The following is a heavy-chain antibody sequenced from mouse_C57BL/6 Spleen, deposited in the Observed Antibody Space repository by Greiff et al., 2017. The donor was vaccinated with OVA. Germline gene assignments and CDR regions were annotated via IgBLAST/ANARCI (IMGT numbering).Heavy chain of an antibody. CDR3: ARSLSNGGVMDY. CDR1: GYTFTSYW. V-gene: IGHV1-7*01. CDR2: INPSSGYT. D-gene: IGHD2-5*01. Sequence: VQLQQSGAELAKPGASVKLSCKASGYTFTSYWMHWVKQRPGQGLEWIGYINPSSGYTKYNQKFKDKATFTADKSSSTAYMQLSSLTYEDSAVHYCARSLSNGGVMDYWGQGTSVTVSS. J-gene: IGHJ4*01.